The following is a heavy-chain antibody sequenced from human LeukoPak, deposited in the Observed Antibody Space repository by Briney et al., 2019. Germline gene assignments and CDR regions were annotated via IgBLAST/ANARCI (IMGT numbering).Heavy chain of an antibody. D-gene: IGHD2-2*01. CDR2: INQDGSKK. J-gene: IGHJ4*02. CDR3: ARDHAYRADY. Sequence: GGSLRLSCAASGFSFSDDWMCWVRQAPGKGLQGVANINQDGSKKYYADSLKGRFTISRDNAKNSLYLQMSSLRAEDTAVYYCARDHAYRADYWGQGTLVAVSS. V-gene: IGHV3-7*01. CDR1: GFSFSDDW.